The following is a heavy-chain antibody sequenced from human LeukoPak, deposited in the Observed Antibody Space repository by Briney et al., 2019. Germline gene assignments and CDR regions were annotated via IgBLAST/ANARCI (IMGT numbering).Heavy chain of an antibody. Sequence: VKDSCKASRYTLTGYFMHWVRQAPGQGVEWMGWINPKRGCTHYAQKFQGRVTMTRETSIRTAYMELSRIRSDDTAVYYCARDDSGYSGYGDAFASWGQGTMVTVS. CDR2: INPKRGCT. V-gene: IGHV1-2*02. D-gene: IGHD5-12*01. CDR3: ARDDSGYSGYGDAFAS. J-gene: IGHJ3*02. CDR1: RYTLTGYF.